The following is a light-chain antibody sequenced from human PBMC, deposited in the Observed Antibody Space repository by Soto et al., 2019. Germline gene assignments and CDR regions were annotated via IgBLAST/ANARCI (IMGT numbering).Light chain of an antibody. CDR2: GAS. CDR1: QSVSSN. J-gene: IGKJ2*01. V-gene: IGKV3-20*01. CDR3: QQYRTSPPMYT. Sequence: EIVMTQSPATLSVSPGERATLSCRASQSVSSNLAWYQQKPGQAPRLLIYGASNRATGIPDRFSGSGSGTDFTLTISRLEPEDFAVYYCQQYRTSPPMYTFGQGTKVDIK.